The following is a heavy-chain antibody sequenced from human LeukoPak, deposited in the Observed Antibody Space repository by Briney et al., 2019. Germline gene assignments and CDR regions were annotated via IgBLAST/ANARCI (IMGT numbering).Heavy chain of an antibody. CDR3: ARDEAGLDS. CDR1: GGSVSSYY. Sequence: SETLSLTCTVSGGSVSSYYWSWIRQPAGRGLEWIGRIYTSGSTNYNPSLQSRVTMSLDTSKNQFSLKLNSVTAADTAVYFCARDEAGLDSWGRGTLVTVSS. V-gene: IGHV4-4*07. J-gene: IGHJ4*02. CDR2: IYTSGST.